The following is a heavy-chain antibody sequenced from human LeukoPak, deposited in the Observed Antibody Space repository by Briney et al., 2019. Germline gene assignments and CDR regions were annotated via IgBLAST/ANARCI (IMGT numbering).Heavy chain of an antibody. CDR1: GYAFTTYG. Sequence: ASVKDSCRASGYAFTTYGFCGVRQAPGQGLEGMGWISSSNGNKNYLQDFRGRLTIPTDTSTTTAYMELRSLRSDDTAVYYCVRDEYYEVAYWGQGTLVTVSP. J-gene: IGHJ4*02. D-gene: IGHD3-22*01. CDR3: VRDEYYEVAY. CDR2: ISSSNGNK. V-gene: IGHV1-18*01.